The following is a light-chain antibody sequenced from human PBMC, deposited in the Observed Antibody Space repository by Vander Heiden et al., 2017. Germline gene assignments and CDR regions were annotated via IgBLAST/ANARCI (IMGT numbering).Light chain of an antibody. CDR1: PSLLHSNGYNY. Sequence: DIVLTQSPLSLPVSPGEPASISCRSSPSLLHSNGYNYLDWYLQKPGQSPQLLIYLGSNRASGVPDRFSGSGSGTDFTLTISRVEAEDVGVYYCMQALQTPRTFGQGTKVEIK. CDR2: LGS. V-gene: IGKV2-28*01. J-gene: IGKJ1*01. CDR3: MQALQTPRT.